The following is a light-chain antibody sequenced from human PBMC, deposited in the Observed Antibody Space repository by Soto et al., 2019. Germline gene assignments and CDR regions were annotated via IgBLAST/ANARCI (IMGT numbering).Light chain of an antibody. CDR2: DAS. Sequence: DIPMTQFPSSLSASVGDRVTITCQASQDITNYLNWYQQKPGKAPKLLIYDASNLGTGVPSRFSGSGSGADFTFTISSLQPEDIATYYCQQYDNLPITFGPGTKVDIK. CDR1: QDITNY. CDR3: QQYDNLPIT. V-gene: IGKV1-33*01. J-gene: IGKJ3*01.